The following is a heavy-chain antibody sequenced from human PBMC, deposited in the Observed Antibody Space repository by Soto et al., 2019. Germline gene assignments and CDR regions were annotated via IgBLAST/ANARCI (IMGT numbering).Heavy chain of an antibody. J-gene: IGHJ6*02. CDR1: GGSISSYY. D-gene: IGHD1-20*01. Sequence: SETLSLTCTVSGGSISSYYWSWIRQPPGKGLEWIGYINYSGITNYNPSLKSRVTISVDTSKNQFSLKLSSVTAADTAVYYCARYKSNYYYGMDVWGQGTTVTVSS. CDR3: ARYKSNYYYGMDV. V-gene: IGHV4-59*01. CDR2: INYSGIT.